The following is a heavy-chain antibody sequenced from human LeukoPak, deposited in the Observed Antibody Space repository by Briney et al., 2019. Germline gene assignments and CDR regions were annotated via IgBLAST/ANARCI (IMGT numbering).Heavy chain of an antibody. CDR1: GGSISSGSYY. CDR3: ARWNQLLSNNWFDP. D-gene: IGHD2-2*01. Sequence: SETLSLTCTVSGGSISSGSYYWSWLRQPAGKGLEWIGRIYTSGSTNYNPSLKSRVTISVDTSKNQFSLKLSSVTAADTAVYYCARWNQLLSNNWFDPWGQGTLVTVSS. J-gene: IGHJ5*02. V-gene: IGHV4-61*02. CDR2: IYTSGST.